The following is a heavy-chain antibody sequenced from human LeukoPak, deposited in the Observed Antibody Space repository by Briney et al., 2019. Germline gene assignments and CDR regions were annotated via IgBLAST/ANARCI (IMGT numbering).Heavy chain of an antibody. CDR1: GFTFSSYG. V-gene: IGHV3-33*06. CDR2: IWFDGSNK. J-gene: IGHJ6*02. D-gene: IGHD6-19*01. Sequence: PGGSLRPSCTASGFTFSSYGMHWVRQAPGKWLEWVAVIWFDGSNKYYADSVKGRLTISRDNSESTLYLQMNSLRAEDTAVYYCAKAVAATGHYYFGMDVWGQGTTVTVSS. CDR3: AKAVAATGHYYFGMDV.